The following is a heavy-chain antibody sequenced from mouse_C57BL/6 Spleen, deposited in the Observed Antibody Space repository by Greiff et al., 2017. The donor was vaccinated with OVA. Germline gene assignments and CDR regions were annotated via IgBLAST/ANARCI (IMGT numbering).Heavy chain of an antibody. CDR2: IWSGGST. CDR3: ARSGYYGSSPSFDY. D-gene: IGHD1-1*01. V-gene: IGHV2-2*01. Sequence: QVQLKQSGPGLVQPSQSLSITCTVSGFSLTSYGVHWVRQSPGKCLEWLGVIWSGGSTDYNAAFISRLSISKDNSNSQVFFKMNSLQADDTAIYYCARSGYYGSSPSFDYWGQGTTLTVSS. J-gene: IGHJ2*01. CDR1: GFSLTSYG.